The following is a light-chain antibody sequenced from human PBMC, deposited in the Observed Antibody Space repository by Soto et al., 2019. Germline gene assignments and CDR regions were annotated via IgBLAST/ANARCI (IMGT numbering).Light chain of an antibody. V-gene: IGLV2-14*01. CDR2: DVS. CDR3: SSYTSSSTFYV. Sequence: QSVLTQPASVSGSPGQSITISCTGTSSDVGGYNYVSWYQQHPGKAPKLTIYDVSNRPSGVSNRFSGSKSGNTASLTISGLQAEDEADYYCSSYTSSSTFYVFGTGTKLTVL. J-gene: IGLJ1*01. CDR1: SSDVGGYNY.